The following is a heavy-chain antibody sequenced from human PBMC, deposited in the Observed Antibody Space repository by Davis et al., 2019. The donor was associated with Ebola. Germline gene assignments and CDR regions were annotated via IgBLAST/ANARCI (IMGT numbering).Heavy chain of an antibody. D-gene: IGHD1-26*01. V-gene: IGHV3-33*01. CDR1: GFTFSSYG. CDR2: IWYDGSNK. CDR3: ARGVGSYQAEYYFDY. Sequence: GGSLRLSCAASGFTFSSYGMHWVRQAPGKGLEWVAVIWYDGSNKYYADSVKGRFTISRDNSKNTLYLQMNSLRAEDTAVYYCARGVGSYQAEYYFDYWGQGTLVTVSS. J-gene: IGHJ4*02.